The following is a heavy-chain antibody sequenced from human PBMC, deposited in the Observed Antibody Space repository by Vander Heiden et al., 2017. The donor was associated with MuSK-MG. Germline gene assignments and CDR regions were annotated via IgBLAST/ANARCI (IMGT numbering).Heavy chain of an antibody. CDR1: GYTFTNHD. D-gene: IGHD3-22*01. J-gene: IGHJ4*02. CDR3: ARSRGYFDTRGLPD. V-gene: IGHV1-8*01. CDR2: VSPDSTDT. Sequence: QVQLVQSGAEVKKPGASVKVSCKVSGYTFTNHDIHWVRQAPGQGLEWMGWVSPDSTDTGYAERLEGRLTMTTDTSTSTAYMELTRLKSEDTAVYYCARSRGYFDTRGLPDWGQGTLGTVS.